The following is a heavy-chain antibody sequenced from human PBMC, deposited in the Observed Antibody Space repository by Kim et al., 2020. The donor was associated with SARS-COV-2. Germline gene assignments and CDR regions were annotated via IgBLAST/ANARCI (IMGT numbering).Heavy chain of an antibody. CDR3: ARDAPGGLWFLDFDY. CDR2: INTNTGNP. V-gene: IGHV7-4-1*02. D-gene: IGHD3-10*01. Sequence: ASVKVSCKASGYTFTSYAMNWVRQAPGQGLEWMGWINTNTGNPTYAQGFTGRFVFSLDTSVSTAYLQISSLKAEDTAVYYCARDAPGGLWFLDFDYWGQGTLVTVSS. CDR1: GYTFTSYA. J-gene: IGHJ4*02.